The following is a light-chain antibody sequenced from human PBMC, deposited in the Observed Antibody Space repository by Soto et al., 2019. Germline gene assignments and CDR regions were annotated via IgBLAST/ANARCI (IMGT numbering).Light chain of an antibody. CDR2: GAS. Sequence: EIVMTQSPATLSVSPGERATLSCRASQSVSSNLAGYQQKPGQAPRLLIYGASTRATGIPARFSGSGSGTEFTLTISSLQSEDFAVYYGQQYNNWPPAITFGQGTRLEIK. V-gene: IGKV3-15*01. CDR1: QSVSSN. J-gene: IGKJ5*01. CDR3: QQYNNWPPAIT.